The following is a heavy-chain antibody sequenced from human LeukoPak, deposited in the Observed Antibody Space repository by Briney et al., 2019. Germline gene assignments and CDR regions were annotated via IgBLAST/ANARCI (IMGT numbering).Heavy chain of an antibody. D-gene: IGHD3-22*01. J-gene: IGHJ4*02. CDR3: ARVSTDYYDSSGYYFDY. CDR1: GDSITSSAFY. Sequence: SETLSLTCTVSGDSITSSAFYWGWIRQAPGKGLEWIGNIFHGGNTHYNPSLKSRVSISVDRSKNQVSLNLSSVTAADTAVYYCARVSTDYYDSSGYYFDYWGQGTLVTVSS. CDR2: IFHGGNT. V-gene: IGHV4-39*01.